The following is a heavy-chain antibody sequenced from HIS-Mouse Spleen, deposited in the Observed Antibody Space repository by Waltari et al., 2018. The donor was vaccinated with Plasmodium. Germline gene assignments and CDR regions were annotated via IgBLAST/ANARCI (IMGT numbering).Heavy chain of an antibody. J-gene: IGHJ4*02. D-gene: IGHD1-7*01. Sequence: QLQLQESGPGLVKPSETLSLTCTVSGGSISSSSYYWGWIRLPPGKGLEWIGSIYYSGSTYYNPSLRSRVPVSVDTSKNQFSLKLSSVTAADTAVYYCARDRITGTSYFDYWGQGTLVTVSS. V-gene: IGHV4-39*07. CDR1: GGSISSSSYY. CDR3: ARDRITGTSYFDY. CDR2: IYYSGST.